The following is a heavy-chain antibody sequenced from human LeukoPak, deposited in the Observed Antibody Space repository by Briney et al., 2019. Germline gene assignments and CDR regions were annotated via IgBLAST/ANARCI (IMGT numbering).Heavy chain of an antibody. V-gene: IGHV3-23*01. D-gene: IGHD3-10*01. CDR2: ISGSGGST. Sequence: GGSLRLSCAASGFTFSSYAMSWVRQAPGKGLEWVSAISGSGGSTYYADSVKGRFTLSRDNSKNTLYLQMNSLRAEDTAVYYCAKDFGFTVRGTLDYWGQGTVVTVPS. CDR3: AKDFGFTVRGTLDY. CDR1: GFTFSSYA. J-gene: IGHJ4*02.